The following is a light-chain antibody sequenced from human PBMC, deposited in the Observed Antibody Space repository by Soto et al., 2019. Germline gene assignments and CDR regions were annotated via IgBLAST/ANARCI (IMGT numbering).Light chain of an antibody. CDR3: QKYNSAPWT. V-gene: IGKV1-27*01. CDR2: TAS. J-gene: IGKJ1*01. Sequence: DIQMTQSPSSLSASVGDRVTITCRASQAIGNYLAWYQQKPGKVPKLLIYTASTLQSGVPFRFSGSGSGTDFTLTISSLQPEDGATYYCQKYNSAPWTFGQGTKGEIK. CDR1: QAIGNY.